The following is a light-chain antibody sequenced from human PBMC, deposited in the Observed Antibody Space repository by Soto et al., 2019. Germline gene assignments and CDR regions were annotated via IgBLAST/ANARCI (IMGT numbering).Light chain of an antibody. CDR2: EVS. Sequence: QSALTHPASVSGSPGQSITISCTGTSSDVGGYNYVSWYQHHPGKAPKLMIYEVSNRPSGVSNRFSGSKSGNTAPLTISGLQAEDEAYYYCTSYTSTHTLYVFGTGTKVTVL. J-gene: IGLJ1*01. CDR1: SSDVGGYNY. V-gene: IGLV2-14*01. CDR3: TSYTSTHTLYV.